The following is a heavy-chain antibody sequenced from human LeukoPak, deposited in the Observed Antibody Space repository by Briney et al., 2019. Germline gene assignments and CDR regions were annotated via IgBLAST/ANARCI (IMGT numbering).Heavy chain of an antibody. V-gene: IGHV3-7*01. Sequence: TGGSLRLSCAASGFTFTAYSMTWVRQAPGKGLEWVANIKRDGSDKYYVDSVKGRFTISRDNAKNSLYLEMISLRVEDTAVYYCTRDPYGRGGYGAFDLWGLGTTITVSS. CDR3: TRDPYGRGGYGAFDL. CDR1: GFTFTAYS. J-gene: IGHJ3*01. CDR2: IKRDGSDK. D-gene: IGHD3-22*01.